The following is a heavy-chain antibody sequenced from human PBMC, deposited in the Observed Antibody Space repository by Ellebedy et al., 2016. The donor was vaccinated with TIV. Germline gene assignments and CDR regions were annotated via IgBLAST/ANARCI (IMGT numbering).Heavy chain of an antibody. V-gene: IGHV3-33*07. Sequence: PGGPLRLSCAASGFTSSSYGMYWVRQAPGKGLEWVAVIWYDGSKKYYADSVKGRFTTSRDNSRNTLYLQMDSLSAEDTAVYYCARDGGSDYGDYGPADFWGQGTLVTVSS. D-gene: IGHD4-17*01. CDR2: IWYDGSKK. CDR1: GFTSSSYG. J-gene: IGHJ4*02. CDR3: ARDGGSDYGDYGPADF.